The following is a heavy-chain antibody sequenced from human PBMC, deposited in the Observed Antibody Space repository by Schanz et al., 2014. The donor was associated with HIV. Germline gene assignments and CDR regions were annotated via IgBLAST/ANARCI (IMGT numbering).Heavy chain of an antibody. V-gene: IGHV1-18*01. Sequence: QVQLVQSGAEVKKPGSSVKVSCKASGGTFSSYAISWVRQAPGQGLEWMGGISAYNGNTNYEQKLQGRVTMTTATSTSTAYMDLRSLRFDDTAVYYCARGVDILTAFDYWDQGTLVVVSS. D-gene: IGHD3-9*01. CDR3: ARGVDILTAFDY. CDR1: GGTFSSYA. CDR2: ISAYNGNT. J-gene: IGHJ4*02.